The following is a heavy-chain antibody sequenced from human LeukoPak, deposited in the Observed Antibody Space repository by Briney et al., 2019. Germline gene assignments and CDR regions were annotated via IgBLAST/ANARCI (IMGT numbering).Heavy chain of an antibody. CDR3: ARAGPTMVRGVGCDY. CDR2: ISSSSNTI. CDR1: GFTLSNYG. D-gene: IGHD3-10*01. J-gene: IGHJ4*02. Sequence: GGSLRLSCAASGFTLSNYGMNWVRQAPGKGLEWLSYISSSSNTIHYADSVKGRFTISRDNAKNSLYLQMNSLRAEDTAVYYCARAGPTMVRGVGCDYWGQGTLVTVSS. V-gene: IGHV3-48*04.